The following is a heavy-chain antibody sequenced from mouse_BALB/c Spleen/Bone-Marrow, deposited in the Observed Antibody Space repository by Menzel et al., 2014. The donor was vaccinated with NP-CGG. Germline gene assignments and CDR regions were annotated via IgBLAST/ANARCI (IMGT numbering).Heavy chain of an antibody. CDR2: INPSSAYT. CDR3: TIRYYAMDY. CDR1: GYTFTRYT. J-gene: IGHJ4*01. D-gene: IGHD1-1*01. Sequence: VQVVESGAELARPGASVKMSCQASGYTFTRYTMHWEKQRPGQGLEWIGYINPSSAYTNYNQKFKDKATLTADKSSSTAYMQLSSLTSEDSAVYYCTIRYYAMDYWGRGTSVTVSS. V-gene: IGHV1-4*01.